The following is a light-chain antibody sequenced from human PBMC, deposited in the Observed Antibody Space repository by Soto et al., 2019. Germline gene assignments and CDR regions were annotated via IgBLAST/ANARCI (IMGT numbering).Light chain of an antibody. J-gene: IGLJ1*01. CDR1: SSDVGGYNY. CDR2: DVS. CDR3: SSYTTSNTRQIV. Sequence: LTQPASVSGSPGQSITISCTGTSSDVGGYNYVSWYQQHPGKAPKFMIYDVSNRPSGVSNRFSGSKSGNTASLTISGLQAEDEADYYCSSYTTSNTRQIVFGTGTKVTVL. V-gene: IGLV2-14*01.